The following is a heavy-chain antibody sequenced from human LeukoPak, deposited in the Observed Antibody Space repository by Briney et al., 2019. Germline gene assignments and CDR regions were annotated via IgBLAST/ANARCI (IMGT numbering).Heavy chain of an antibody. V-gene: IGHV3-9*01. D-gene: IGHD4-17*01. CDR1: GFTFDDYA. Sequence: GGSLRLSCAASGFTFDDYAMHWVRQAPGKGLEWVSGISWNSGSIGYADSVKGRFTISRDNAKNTLYLQMNSLRAEDTAVYYCARDYHYGDYFGYAFDIWGQGTMVTDSS. J-gene: IGHJ3*02. CDR2: ISWNSGSI. CDR3: ARDYHYGDYFGYAFDI.